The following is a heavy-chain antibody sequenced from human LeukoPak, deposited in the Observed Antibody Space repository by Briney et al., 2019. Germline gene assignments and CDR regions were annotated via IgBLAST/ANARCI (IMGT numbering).Heavy chain of an antibody. V-gene: IGHV1-18*01. Sequence: ASVKVSCKASGYTFTIYGISWVRQAPGQGLEWMGWISAYNGNTNYAQKLQGRVTMTTDTSTSTAYMELRSLRSDDTAVHYCARETGEMATNSFDYWGQGTLVTVSS. CDR3: ARETGEMATNSFDY. J-gene: IGHJ4*02. D-gene: IGHD5-24*01. CDR1: GYTFTIYG. CDR2: ISAYNGNT.